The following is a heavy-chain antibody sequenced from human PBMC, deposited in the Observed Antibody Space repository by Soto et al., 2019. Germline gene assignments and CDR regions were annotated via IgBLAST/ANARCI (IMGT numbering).Heavy chain of an antibody. CDR3: ARGVLWFGELPPDYYYIYGMDV. Sequence: GESLKISCKGSGYSFTSYWISWVRQMPGKGLEWMGRIDPSDSYTNYSPSFQGHVTISADKSISTAYLQWSSLKASDTAMYYCARGVLWFGELPPDYYYIYGMDVWYPETSLTASS. D-gene: IGHD3-10*01. V-gene: IGHV5-10-1*01. J-gene: IGHJ6*02. CDR1: GYSFTSYW. CDR2: IDPSDSYT.